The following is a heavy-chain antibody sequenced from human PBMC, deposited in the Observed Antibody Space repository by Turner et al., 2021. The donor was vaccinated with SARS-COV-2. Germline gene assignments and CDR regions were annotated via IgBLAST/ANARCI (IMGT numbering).Heavy chain of an antibody. CDR2: ISYDGTNK. J-gene: IGHJ5*02. CDR1: GFTFSSYG. D-gene: IGHD6-13*01. CDR3: AKDLGQLDWFDP. V-gene: IGHV3-30*18. Sequence: QVQLVESVCVVVQPGWSLRLSCAASGFTFSSYGMHWVRQAPGKGLEWVAVISYDGTNKYYADSVKGRFTISRDNSKNTLYLQMNSLRAEDTAVYYCAKDLGQLDWFDPWGQGTLVTVSS.